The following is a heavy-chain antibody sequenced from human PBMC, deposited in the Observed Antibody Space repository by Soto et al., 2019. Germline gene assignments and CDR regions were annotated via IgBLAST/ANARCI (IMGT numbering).Heavy chain of an antibody. CDR3: ARVDTAMVIREDYYYYMDV. CDR2: IYYSGST. Sequence: SETLSLTCTVSGGSISSYYWSWIRQPPGKGLEWIGYIYYSGSTNYNPSLKSRVTISVDTSKNQFSLKLSSVTAADTAVYYCARVDTAMVIREDYYYYMDVWGKGTTVPSP. D-gene: IGHD5-18*01. V-gene: IGHV4-59*01. J-gene: IGHJ6*03. CDR1: GGSISSYY.